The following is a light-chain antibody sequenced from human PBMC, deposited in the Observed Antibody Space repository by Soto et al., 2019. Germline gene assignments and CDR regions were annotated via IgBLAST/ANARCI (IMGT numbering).Light chain of an antibody. CDR2: SAS. Sequence: EIVLTPSPATLSLSPGERATLSCRASQSVSSSYLAWYQQKPGQAPRLLIYSASSRATGIPDRFSGSGSGTDFTLTISRLEPEDSAVYYCQQYGSSPLTFGGGTKVDIK. V-gene: IGKV3-20*01. J-gene: IGKJ4*01. CDR3: QQYGSSPLT. CDR1: QSVSSSY.